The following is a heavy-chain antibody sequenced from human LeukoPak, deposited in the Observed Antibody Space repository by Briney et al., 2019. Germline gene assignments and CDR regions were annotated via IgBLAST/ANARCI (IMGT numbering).Heavy chain of an antibody. D-gene: IGHD7-27*01. CDR3: AKGHSNWGQKAPFDY. Sequence: PGGSLRLSCAASGFTFSSYAMSWVRQAPGKGLEWVSAISGSGGSTYYADSVKGRFTISRDNSKNTLYLQMNSLRAEDTAVYYCAKGHSNWGQKAPFDYWGQGTLVTVSS. V-gene: IGHV3-23*01. CDR2: ISGSGGST. CDR1: GFTFSSYA. J-gene: IGHJ4*02.